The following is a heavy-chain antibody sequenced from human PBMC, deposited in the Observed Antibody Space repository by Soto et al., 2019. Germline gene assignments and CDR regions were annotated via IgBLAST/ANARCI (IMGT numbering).Heavy chain of an antibody. CDR3: VRDGTKTLRDWFDP. Sequence: ETLSLTCTVSGASISGYYWSWIRKSAGKGLEWIGRIYATGTTDYNPSLKSRVMMSVDTSKKQFSLRLRSVTAADTAVYYCVRDGTKTLRDWFDPWGQGISVTVSS. CDR1: GASISGYY. D-gene: IGHD1-1*01. CDR2: IYATGTT. J-gene: IGHJ5*02. V-gene: IGHV4-4*07.